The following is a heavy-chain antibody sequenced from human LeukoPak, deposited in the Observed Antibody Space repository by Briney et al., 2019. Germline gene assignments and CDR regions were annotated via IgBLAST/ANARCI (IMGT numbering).Heavy chain of an antibody. Sequence: PSETLSLTCTVSDGSIRSYHWSWIRQPAGKGLEWIGFIYTSGSTKDNPSLKSRVTMSVDTSKNQVSLRLSSVTAADTAVYSWGRTRSYGDYIVFLSEWGRGTLVTVSS. CDR2: IYTSGST. CDR3: GRTRSYGDYIVFLSE. D-gene: IGHD4-17*01. V-gene: IGHV4-4*07. CDR1: DGSIRSYH. J-gene: IGHJ4*02.